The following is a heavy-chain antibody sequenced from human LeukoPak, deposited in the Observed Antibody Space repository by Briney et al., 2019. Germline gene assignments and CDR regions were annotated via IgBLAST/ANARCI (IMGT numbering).Heavy chain of an antibody. CDR3: ASSYSSSSGLVFDY. CDR1: GGSISSYY. D-gene: IGHD6-6*01. CDR2: IYTSGST. J-gene: IGHJ4*02. Sequence: PSEILSLTCTVSGGSISSYYWSWIRQPAGKGLEWIGRIYTSGSTNYNPSLKSRVTMSVDTSKDQFSLKLSSVTAADTAVYYCASSYSSSSGLVFDYWGQGTLVTVS. V-gene: IGHV4-4*07.